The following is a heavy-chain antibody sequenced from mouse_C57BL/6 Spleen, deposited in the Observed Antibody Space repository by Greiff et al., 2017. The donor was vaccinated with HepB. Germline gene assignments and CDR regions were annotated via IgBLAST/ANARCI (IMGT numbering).Heavy chain of an antibody. Sequence: VKLVESGAELARPGASVKMSCKASGYTFTSYTMHWVKQRPGQGLEWIGYINPSSGYTKYNQKFKDKATLTADKSSSTAYMQLSSLTSEDSAVYYCARVGRHWYFDVWGTGTTVTVSS. D-gene: IGHD4-1*01. V-gene: IGHV1-4*01. CDR1: GYTFTSYT. J-gene: IGHJ1*03. CDR2: INPSSGYT. CDR3: ARVGRHWYFDV.